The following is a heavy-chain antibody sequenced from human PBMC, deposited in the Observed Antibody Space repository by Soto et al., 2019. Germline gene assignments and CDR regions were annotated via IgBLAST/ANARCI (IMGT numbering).Heavy chain of an antibody. V-gene: IGHV3-7*03. CDR1: GFTFSNYW. CDR2: IKQDGSEK. D-gene: IGHD3-10*01. Sequence: EVQLVESGGGLVQPGGSLRLSCAASGFTFSNYWMAWFRQAPGKGLEWVANIKQDGSEKYYVGSVRGRFTISRDNAESSLFLQRNSLRAEDTAVYYCARNTGDSWGQGTLVNVSS. CDR3: ARNTGDS. J-gene: IGHJ4*02.